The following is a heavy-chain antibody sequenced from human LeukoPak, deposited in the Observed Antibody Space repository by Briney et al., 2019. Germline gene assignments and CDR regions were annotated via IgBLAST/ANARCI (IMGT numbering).Heavy chain of an antibody. Sequence: NPGGSLRLSCAPSGFTFSDYYMSWIRQAPGKGLEWVSDISSTSIYTNYADSVKGRFTISRDNAKNSLYLQMNSLRAEDTAVYYCAREDGYSSSWYSDYWGQGTLVTVSS. D-gene: IGHD6-13*01. CDR1: GFTFSDYY. V-gene: IGHV3-11*05. CDR2: ISSTSIYT. CDR3: AREDGYSSSWYSDY. J-gene: IGHJ4*02.